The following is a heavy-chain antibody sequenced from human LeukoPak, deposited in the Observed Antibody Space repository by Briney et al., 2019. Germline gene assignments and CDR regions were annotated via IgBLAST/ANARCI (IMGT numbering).Heavy chain of an antibody. J-gene: IGHJ4*02. Sequence: GASVKVSCKASGYTFTSYGISWVRQAPGQGLEWMGWISAYNGNTNYAQKLQGRVTMTTDTSTSTAYMELRSLRSDDTAVYYCARESPVYYYDSSGYYYWGQGTLVTVSS. V-gene: IGHV1-18*01. CDR2: ISAYNGNT. CDR3: ARESPVYYYDSSGYYY. D-gene: IGHD3-22*01. CDR1: GYTFTSYG.